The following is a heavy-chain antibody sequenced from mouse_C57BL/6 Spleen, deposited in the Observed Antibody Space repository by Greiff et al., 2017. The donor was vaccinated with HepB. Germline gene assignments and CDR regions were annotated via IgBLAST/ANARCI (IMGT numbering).Heavy chain of an antibody. J-gene: IGHJ3*01. CDR3: ASSTSYYDDDGFAY. Sequence: EVQLQQSGPELVKPGASVKMSCKASGYTFTDYHMHWVKQSHGKSLEWIGYINPNNGGTSYNQKFKGKATLTVNKSASPAYMELRSLTSEDSAVYYCASSTSYYDDDGFAYWGQGTLVTVSA. V-gene: IGHV1-22*01. CDR2: INPNNGGT. D-gene: IGHD2-4*01. CDR1: GYTFTDYH.